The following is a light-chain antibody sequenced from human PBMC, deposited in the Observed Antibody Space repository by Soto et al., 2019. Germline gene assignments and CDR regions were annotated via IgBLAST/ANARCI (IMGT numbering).Light chain of an antibody. V-gene: IGKV1-39*01. J-gene: IGKJ1*01. Sequence: DIQMTQSPSSLSASIGDRVTITCRASQTISSYLNWYQQKPGKAPKLLIYAASSLQSGVPSRFSGSGSGTDVTLSISSLQPEDFATYYCQQSYSTTQWTFGQGTKVEIK. CDR1: QTISSY. CDR3: QQSYSTTQWT. CDR2: AAS.